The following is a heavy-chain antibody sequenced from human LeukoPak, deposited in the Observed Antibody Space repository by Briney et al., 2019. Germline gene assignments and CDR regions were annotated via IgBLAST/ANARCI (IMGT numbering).Heavy chain of an antibody. CDR2: ISGSGGST. D-gene: IGHD3-22*01. CDR1: GFTFSSFA. V-gene: IGHV3-23*01. CDR3: AKAPYGHYYDSSGFLY. Sequence: GGSLRLSCAASGFTFSSFAMSWVRQASGKGLQWVSAISGSGGSTYYADSVKGRFTISRDNSKNTLYLQTNSLRAEDTTVYYCAKAPYGHYYDSSGFLYWGQGTLVTVSS. J-gene: IGHJ4*02.